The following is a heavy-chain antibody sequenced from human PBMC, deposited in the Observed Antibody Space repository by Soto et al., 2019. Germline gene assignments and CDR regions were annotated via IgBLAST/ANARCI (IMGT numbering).Heavy chain of an antibody. CDR3: ATEYSYGYYYYYGMDV. D-gene: IGHD5-18*01. CDR1: GGSLSGYY. CDR2: ISHSGST. Sequence: ETLSLTSADYGGSLSGYYWGWIRQPPGKGLEWIGEISHSGSTNYNPSLKSRVTISVDTSKNQFSLKLSSVTAADTAVYYCATEYSYGYYYYYGMDVWGQGTTVPVSS. J-gene: IGHJ6*02. V-gene: IGHV4-34*01.